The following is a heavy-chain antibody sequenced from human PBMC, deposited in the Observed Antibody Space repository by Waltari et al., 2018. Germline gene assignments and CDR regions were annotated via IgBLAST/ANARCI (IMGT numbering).Heavy chain of an antibody. D-gene: IGHD2-2*01. Sequence: EVQLVESGGGLVQPGRSLRLSCPGSGFTFGDHGMSWVRLAPGKGLEWVGFIRSKASGGTTEYAASVKGRFTISREDSKSIAYLQMNSLKTEDTAVYYCTRDHRIVVVPAALFDYWGQGTLVTVSS. CDR1: GFTFGDHG. CDR3: TRDHRIVVVPAALFDY. CDR2: IRSKASGGTT. V-gene: IGHV3-49*04. J-gene: IGHJ4*02.